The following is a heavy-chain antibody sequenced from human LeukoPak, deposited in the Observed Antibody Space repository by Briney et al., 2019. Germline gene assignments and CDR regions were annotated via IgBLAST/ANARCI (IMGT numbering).Heavy chain of an antibody. V-gene: IGHV1-46*01. CDR2: INPSGGST. CDR1: GYTFTSYY. J-gene: IGHJ3*02. CDR3: ARASIVVVTKKGAFDI. Sequence: ASVKVSCKASGYTFTSYYMHWVRQAPGQGLEWMGIINPSGGSTSYAQKFRGRVTMTRDTSTSTVYMELSSLRSEDTAVYYCARASIVVVTKKGAFDIWGQGTMVTVSS. D-gene: IGHD3-22*01.